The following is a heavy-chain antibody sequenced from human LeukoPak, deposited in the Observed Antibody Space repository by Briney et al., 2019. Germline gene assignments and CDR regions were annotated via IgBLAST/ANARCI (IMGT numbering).Heavy chain of an antibody. V-gene: IGHV3-53*01. D-gene: IGHD3-22*01. CDR1: GFTVSSSF. Sequence: GGSLRLSCAASGFTVSSSFIYWVRRAPGKGLEWVSFIHRDDKTYYADSVKGRFTMSRDNSKNTLYLQMNSLRAEDTAVYYCASETGDSSGYYFLGAFDIWGQGTMVTVSS. CDR2: IHRDDKT. CDR3: ASETGDSSGYYFLGAFDI. J-gene: IGHJ3*02.